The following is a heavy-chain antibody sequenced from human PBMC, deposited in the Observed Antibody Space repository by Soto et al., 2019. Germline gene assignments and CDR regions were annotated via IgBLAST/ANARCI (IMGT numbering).Heavy chain of an antibody. Sequence: GGSLRLSCAASGFTVSSNYMSWVRQAPGKGLEWVSVMYSRGSTYYSDSVKGRFTISRDNSKNTLYLQMNSLRAEDTAVYYCARDRSGYSYDDAFDIWGQGTMVTVSS. CDR1: GFTVSSNY. V-gene: IGHV3-66*01. CDR2: MYSRGST. J-gene: IGHJ3*02. CDR3: ARDRSGYSYDDAFDI. D-gene: IGHD5-18*01.